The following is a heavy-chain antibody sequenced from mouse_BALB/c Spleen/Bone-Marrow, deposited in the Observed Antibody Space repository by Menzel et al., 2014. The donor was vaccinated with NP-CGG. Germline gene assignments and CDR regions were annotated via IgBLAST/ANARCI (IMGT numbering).Heavy chain of an antibody. CDR1: GYAFTNYL. CDR3: ARCLTGTSAMDY. CDR2: INPGSGGT. Sequence: LVESGAELVRPGTSVKVSCKASGYAFTNYLIEWVKQRPGQGLEWIGVINPGSGGTNYNEKFKAKATLTADKSSSTAYMQLSSLTSDDSAVYFCARCLTGTSAMDYWGQATSVTVSS. J-gene: IGHJ4*01. V-gene: IGHV1-54*03. D-gene: IGHD4-1*01.